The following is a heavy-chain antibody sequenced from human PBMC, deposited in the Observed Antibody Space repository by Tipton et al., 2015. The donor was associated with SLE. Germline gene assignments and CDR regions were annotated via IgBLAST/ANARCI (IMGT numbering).Heavy chain of an antibody. Sequence: QLVQSGAEVKKPGASVKVSCKASGYTFTGYYMHWVRQAPGQGLEWMGRINPNSGGTNYAQKFQGRVTMTRDTSISTAYMELSRLRSDDTAVYYCARFPPNSYDSSGYYWYFDLWGRGTLVTVSS. CDR2: INPNSGGT. V-gene: IGHV1-2*06. CDR3: ARFPPNSYDSSGYYWYFDL. D-gene: IGHD3-22*01. CDR1: GYTFTGYY. J-gene: IGHJ2*01.